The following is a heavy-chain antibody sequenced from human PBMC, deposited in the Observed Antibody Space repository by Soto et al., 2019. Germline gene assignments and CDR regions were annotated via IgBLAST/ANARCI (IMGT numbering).Heavy chain of an antibody. CDR3: AILKLTGTAYDAFDI. CDR1: GFTFSSYA. Sequence: GGSLRLSCAASGFTFSSYAMSWVRQAPGKGLEWVSAISGSGGSTYYADSGKGRFTISRNNSKNTLYLQMNSLRAEDTALYYCAILKLTGTAYDAFDIWGQGTMVTVSS. J-gene: IGHJ3*02. CDR2: ISGSGGST. D-gene: IGHD7-27*01. V-gene: IGHV3-23*01.